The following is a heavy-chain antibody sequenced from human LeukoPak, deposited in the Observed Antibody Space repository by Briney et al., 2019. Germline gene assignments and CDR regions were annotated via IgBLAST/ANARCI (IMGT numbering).Heavy chain of an antibody. V-gene: IGHV3-64*01. CDR1: GFTFSSYG. CDR3: SRDSRDSCGWSNPFEY. D-gene: IGHD6-19*01. J-gene: IGHJ4*02. CDR2: ISRNGGST. Sequence: GGSLRLSCAASGFTFSSYGMHWVRQAPGKGLEYVSAISRNGGSTYYANSVKGRFTISRDNSKYTLYLQMRSKRAEDMAVDYCSRDSRDSCGWSNPFEYGGRRTLVSVSS.